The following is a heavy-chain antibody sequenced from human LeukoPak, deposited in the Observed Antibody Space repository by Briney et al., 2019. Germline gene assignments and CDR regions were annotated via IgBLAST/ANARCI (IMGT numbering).Heavy chain of an antibody. Sequence: ASVKVSCKASGYTFTSYGISWVRQAPGQGLEWMGWISAYNGNINYAQKVQGRVTMTTDTSTSTAYMEVRSLRSEDTAVYYCVRDLGVDTTMIFFDYWGQGAVVTVSS. CDR2: ISAYNGNI. V-gene: IGHV1-18*01. CDR1: GYTFTSYG. J-gene: IGHJ4*02. D-gene: IGHD5-18*01. CDR3: VRDLGVDTTMIFFDY.